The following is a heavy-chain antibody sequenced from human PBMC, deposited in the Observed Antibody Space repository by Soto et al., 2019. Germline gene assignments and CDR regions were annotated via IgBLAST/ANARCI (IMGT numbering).Heavy chain of an antibody. J-gene: IGHJ4*02. D-gene: IGHD3-22*01. CDR1: GGSISSSSYY. CDR2: VYYSGSS. V-gene: IGHV4-39*01. Sequence: TLSLTCTVSGGSISSSSYYWGWIRQPPGKGLEWIGSVYYSGSSYYNPSLKSRVTISVDTSKNQFSLKLSSVTAADTAVYYCARHSSPPYYYDSSGYLDYWGQGTLVTVS. CDR3: ARHSSPPYYYDSSGYLDY.